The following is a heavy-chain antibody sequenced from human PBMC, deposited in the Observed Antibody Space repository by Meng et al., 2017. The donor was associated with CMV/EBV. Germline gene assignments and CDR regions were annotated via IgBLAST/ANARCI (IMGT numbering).Heavy chain of an antibody. V-gene: IGHV3-53*01. CDR2: IYSGGST. CDR1: RFAVSSNY. CDR3: ARKGIGYYFDY. D-gene: IGHD6-13*01. Sequence: SGAADRFAVSSNYMGWVGQAPGKGLGWVAVIYSGGSTYYADSVKGRFTISRDNSKNTLYLQMNSLRAEDTAVYYCARKGIGYYFDYWGQGTLVTVSS. J-gene: IGHJ4*02.